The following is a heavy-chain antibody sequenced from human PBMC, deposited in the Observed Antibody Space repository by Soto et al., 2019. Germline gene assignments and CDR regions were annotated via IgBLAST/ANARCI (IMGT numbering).Heavy chain of an antibody. Sequence: PGGSLRLSCAASGFTFSSYAMSWVRQAPGKGLEWVSAISGSGGSTYYADSVKGRFTISRDNSKNTQYLQMNSLRAEETAVYYCAKYRIVYCSSTSCPYGMDVWGQGPRSPSP. CDR3: AKYRIVYCSSTSCPYGMDV. CDR2: ISGSGGST. V-gene: IGHV3-23*01. J-gene: IGHJ6*02. CDR1: GFTFSSYA. D-gene: IGHD2-2*01.